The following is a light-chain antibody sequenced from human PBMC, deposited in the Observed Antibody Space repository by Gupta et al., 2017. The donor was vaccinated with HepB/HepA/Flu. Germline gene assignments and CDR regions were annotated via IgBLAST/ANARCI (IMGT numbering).Light chain of an antibody. Sequence: EIVVTQSPATLSVSPGERATLSCRASQSVSSNLAWYQQKPGQAPRLLIYGASTRATGIPARFSGSGSGTEFTLTISSRQSEDFAVYYCQQYNNWPPTFGQGTKVEIK. CDR3: QQYNNWPPT. V-gene: IGKV3-15*01. CDR1: QSVSSN. J-gene: IGKJ1*01. CDR2: GAS.